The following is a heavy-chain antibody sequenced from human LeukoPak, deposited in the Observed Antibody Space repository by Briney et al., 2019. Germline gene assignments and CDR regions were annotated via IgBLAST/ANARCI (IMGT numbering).Heavy chain of an antibody. CDR3: ETRRGYSYGARDY. Sequence: PSETVSLTCTVSGGSISSSSYYWGWIRQPPGKGLEWIGEINHSGSTNYNPSLKSRVTISVDTSKNQFSLKLRSVTAADTAVSYCETRRGYSYGARDYWGPGTLVTVSS. CDR2: INHSGST. CDR1: GGSISSSSYY. D-gene: IGHD5-18*01. J-gene: IGHJ4*02. V-gene: IGHV4-39*07.